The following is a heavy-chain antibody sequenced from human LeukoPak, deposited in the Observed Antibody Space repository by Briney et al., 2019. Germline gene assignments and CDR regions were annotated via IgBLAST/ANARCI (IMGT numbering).Heavy chain of an antibody. Sequence: GGSLRLSCTASGFTFGDYAMSGVRQAPGKGVEWGGFIRSKAYGGTTEYAASVKGRFSISRDDSKSIAYLQMNSLKTEDTAVYYCARDSYYDIFTGYSWFDPWGQGTLVTVSS. V-gene: IGHV3-49*04. CDR2: IRSKAYGGTT. J-gene: IGHJ5*02. D-gene: IGHD3-9*01. CDR1: GFTFGDYA. CDR3: ARDSYYDIFTGYSWFDP.